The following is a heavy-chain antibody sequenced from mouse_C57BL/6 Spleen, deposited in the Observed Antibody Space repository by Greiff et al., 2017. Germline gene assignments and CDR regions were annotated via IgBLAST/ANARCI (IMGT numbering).Heavy chain of an antibody. CDR2: ISSGSSTI. D-gene: IGHD1-1*01. Sequence: EVQLQESGGGLVKPGGSLKLSCAASGFTFSDYGMHWVRQAPEKGLEWVAYISSGSSTIYYADTVKGRFTISRDNAKNTLFLQMTSLRSEDTAMYYCARITTVVPYYYAMDYWGQGTSVTVSS. J-gene: IGHJ4*01. CDR3: ARITTVVPYYYAMDY. CDR1: GFTFSDYG. V-gene: IGHV5-17*01.